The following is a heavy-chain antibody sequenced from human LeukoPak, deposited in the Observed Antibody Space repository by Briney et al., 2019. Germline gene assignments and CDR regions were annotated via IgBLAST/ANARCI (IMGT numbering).Heavy chain of an antibody. Sequence: PSETLSLTCTVSGGSISSYYWSWIRQPPGKGLEWIGYIYYSGSTNYNPSLKSRVTISVDTSKNQFSLKLSSVTAADTAVYYCASGQVVPAASHFDYWGQGTLVTVSS. CDR3: ASGQVVPAASHFDY. CDR2: IYYSGST. J-gene: IGHJ4*02. D-gene: IGHD2-2*01. CDR1: GGSISSYY. V-gene: IGHV4-59*01.